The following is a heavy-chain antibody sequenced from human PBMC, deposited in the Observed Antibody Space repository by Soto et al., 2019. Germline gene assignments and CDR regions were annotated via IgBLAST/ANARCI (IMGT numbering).Heavy chain of an antibody. CDR3: ARGYYYGSGRPTPGGMDV. V-gene: IGHV1-18*01. CDR2: ISTYTGNT. D-gene: IGHD3-10*01. CDR1: GYTFTNYD. Sequence: QVHLVQSGAEVKKPGASVKVSCKASGYTFTNYDINWVRQAPGQGLEWMGWISTYTGNTNYAQKLQGRVTMTTDTXPXTXXMERRSLRSDDTAVYYCARGYYYGSGRPTPGGMDVWGQGTTVTVSS. J-gene: IGHJ6*02.